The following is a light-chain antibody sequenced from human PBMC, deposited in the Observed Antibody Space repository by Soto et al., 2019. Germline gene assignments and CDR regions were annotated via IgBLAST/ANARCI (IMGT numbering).Light chain of an antibody. CDR3: QQYASWPLT. J-gene: IGKJ4*01. CDR2: GAS. Sequence: ETVMTQSPATLSVSPGERATLSCRASQSVNSNLAWYQQESGQPPRRLVFGASTRATGVPARFSGSGSGTEFTLTISGLQSEDFAVYFCQQYASWPLTFGGGTKGEI. CDR1: QSVNSN. V-gene: IGKV3-15*01.